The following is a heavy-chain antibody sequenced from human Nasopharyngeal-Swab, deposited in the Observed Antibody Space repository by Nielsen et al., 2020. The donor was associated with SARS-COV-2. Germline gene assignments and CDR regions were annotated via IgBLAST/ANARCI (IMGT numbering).Heavy chain of an antibody. V-gene: IGHV3-9*01. D-gene: IGHD3-10*01. CDR3: ARALLWFGESILDDAFDI. CDR2: ISWNSGSI. Sequence: SLKISCAASGFTFDDYAMHWVRQAPGKGLEWVSGISWNSGSIGYADSVKGRFTISRDNSKNTLYLQMNSLRAEDTAVYYCARALLWFGESILDDAFDIWGQGTMVTVSS. J-gene: IGHJ3*02. CDR1: GFTFDDYA.